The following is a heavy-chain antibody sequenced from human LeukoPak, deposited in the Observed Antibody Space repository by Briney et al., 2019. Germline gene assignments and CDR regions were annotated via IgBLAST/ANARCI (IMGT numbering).Heavy chain of an antibody. CDR1: GFAFGSYT. D-gene: IGHD2-15*01. J-gene: IGHJ4*02. CDR3: ASQGGFDD. Sequence: TPGGALILSCAGSGFAFGSYTMNWVRPAPGKGLEGVSSISSTIIYTNYSDSVKCRFTISRDNAKNSLHLQMNSLRAEDTAVYYCASQGGFDDWGQGTLVTVSS. V-gene: IGHV3-21*01. CDR2: ISSTIIYT.